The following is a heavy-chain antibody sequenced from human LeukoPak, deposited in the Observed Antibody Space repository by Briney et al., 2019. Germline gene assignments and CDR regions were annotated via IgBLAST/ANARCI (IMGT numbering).Heavy chain of an antibody. Sequence: TGGSLRLSCAASGFTFSTYWMSWVRQAPGKGLEWVANIKQDGNEKYCVDSVKGRFTISRDNAKNSLYLQMSNLRAEDTAVYFCARGGGLDVWGQGATVTVSS. J-gene: IGHJ6*02. CDR3: ARGGGLDV. CDR2: IKQDGNEK. D-gene: IGHD3-16*01. V-gene: IGHV3-7*03. CDR1: GFTFSTYW.